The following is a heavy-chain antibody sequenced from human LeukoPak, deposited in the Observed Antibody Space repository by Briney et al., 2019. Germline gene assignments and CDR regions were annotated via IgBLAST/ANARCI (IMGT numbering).Heavy chain of an antibody. CDR2: ISAYNGNT. V-gene: IGHV1-18*01. D-gene: IGHD3-22*01. J-gene: IGHJ4*02. CDR1: GYTFTSYG. Sequence: GASVKVSCKASGYTFTSYGISWVRQAPGQGLEWMGWISAYNGNTNYAQKLQGRVTITTDTSTSTAYMELRSLRSDDTAVYYCARGDYYDSSGYNDYWGQGTLVTVSS. CDR3: ARGDYYDSSGYNDY.